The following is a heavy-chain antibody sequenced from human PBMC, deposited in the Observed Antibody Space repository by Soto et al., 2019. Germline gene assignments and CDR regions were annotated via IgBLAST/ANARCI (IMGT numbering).Heavy chain of an antibody. D-gene: IGHD6-19*01. CDR2: IIPIFGTA. V-gene: IGHV1-69*13. Sequence: ASVKVSCKASGGTFSSYAISWVRQAPGQGLEWMGGIIPIFGTANYAQKFQGRVTITADESTSTAYMELSSLRSEDTAVYYCARDRPAVAGTGYYYGMDVWGQGTTVTVSS. J-gene: IGHJ6*02. CDR3: ARDRPAVAGTGYYYGMDV. CDR1: GGTFSSYA.